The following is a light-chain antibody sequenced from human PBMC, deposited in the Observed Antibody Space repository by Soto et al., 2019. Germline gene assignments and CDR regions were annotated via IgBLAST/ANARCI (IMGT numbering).Light chain of an antibody. Sequence: DIVLTQTPLSSPVTLGQPASISCRSSQSLVYSDGNTYLSWLQQRPGQPPRLLIYQISNRFSGVPDRFSGIGAGTDFTLKISRVEAEDVGVYSCVQFSHFPRTFGQGTKVEIK. CDR2: QIS. CDR3: VQFSHFPRT. V-gene: IGKV2-24*01. J-gene: IGKJ1*01. CDR1: QSLVYSDGNTY.